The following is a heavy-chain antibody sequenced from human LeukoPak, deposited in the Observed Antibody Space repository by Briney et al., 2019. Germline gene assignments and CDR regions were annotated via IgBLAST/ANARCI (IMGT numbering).Heavy chain of an antibody. CDR1: GFTFSRSA. J-gene: IGHJ4*02. Sequence: GGSLRLSCAASGFTFSRSAMTWVRQTPGKGLDWVSSISSSGNTYYADSVKGRFTISRDNSKNMLYLQMNSLRAEDTAVYYCVKGRISEDGLEFWGQGTLVTVSS. D-gene: IGHD6-13*01. CDR3: VKGRISEDGLEF. CDR2: ISSSGNT. V-gene: IGHV3-23*01.